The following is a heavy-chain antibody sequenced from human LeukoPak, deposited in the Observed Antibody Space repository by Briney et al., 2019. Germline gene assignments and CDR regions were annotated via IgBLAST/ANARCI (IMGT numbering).Heavy chain of an antibody. CDR3: ARYVVTRGYSFDY. J-gene: IGHJ4*02. CDR2: IYYSGTT. CDR1: GGSISSRSYY. V-gene: IGHV4-39*01. Sequence: PSETLSLTCTVSGGSISSRSYYWGGVRHPPGKGTKWLGTIYYSGTTYYNPSLKSRVTVSVDTSKNQFSLRLSSVTAADTAVYFCARYVVTRGYSFDYWGQGTLVTVSS. D-gene: IGHD4-23*01.